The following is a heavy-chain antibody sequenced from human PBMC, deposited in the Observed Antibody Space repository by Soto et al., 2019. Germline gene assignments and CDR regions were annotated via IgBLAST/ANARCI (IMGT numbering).Heavy chain of an antibody. CDR1: GYTFTSYG. CDR3: ARESGGSYHSGDAFDI. J-gene: IGHJ3*02. Sequence: ASVKLSCTASGYTFTSYGISWVRQAPGQGLEWMGWISAYNGNTNYAQKLQGRVTMTTDTSTSTAYMELRSLRSDDTAVYYCARESGGSYHSGDAFDIWGQGTMVTVSS. CDR2: ISAYNGNT. V-gene: IGHV1-18*04. D-gene: IGHD1-26*01.